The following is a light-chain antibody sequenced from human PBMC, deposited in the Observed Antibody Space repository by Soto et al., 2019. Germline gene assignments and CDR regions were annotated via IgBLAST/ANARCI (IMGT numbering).Light chain of an antibody. CDR2: AAS. CDR3: QKYNSAPRT. CDR1: QGIGND. V-gene: IGKV1-6*01. J-gene: IGKJ4*01. Sequence: AIQLTQSPSSLSASVRDRVTISCRASQGIGNDLAWYQQKPGKAPRLLIFAASNLQSGVPSRFSGSGSGTDFALTISSLQPEDVATYYCQKYNSAPRTFGGGTKVDIK.